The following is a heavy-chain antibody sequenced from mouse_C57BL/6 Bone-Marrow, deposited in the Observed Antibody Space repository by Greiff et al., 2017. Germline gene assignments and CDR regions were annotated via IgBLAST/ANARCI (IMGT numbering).Heavy chain of an antibody. J-gene: IGHJ1*03. V-gene: IGHV2-2*01. D-gene: IGHD1-2*01. CDR3: DYDGGWYLDV. CDR1: GFSLTSYG. Sequence: VQLQQSGPGLVQPSPSLSITCTVSGFSLTSYGVHWVRQSPGKGLEWLGVIWSGGSKDYNAAFISSLSISKDNSNSQVFFKMNRLQADDTAIYYYDYDGGWYLDVWGTGTTVTVSA. CDR2: IWSGGSK.